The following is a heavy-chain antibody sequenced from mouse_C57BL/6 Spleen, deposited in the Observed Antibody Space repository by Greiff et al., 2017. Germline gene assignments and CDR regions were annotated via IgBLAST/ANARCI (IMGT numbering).Heavy chain of an antibody. Sequence: QVQLQQPGAELVRPGTSVKLSCKASGYTFTSYWMHWVKQRPGQGLEWIGVIDPSDSYTNYNQKFKGKATLTVDTSSSTAYMQLSSLTSEDSAVYYCARDGGLRQNYFDYWGQGTTLTVSS. J-gene: IGHJ2*01. CDR1: GYTFTSYW. V-gene: IGHV1-59*01. CDR2: IDPSDSYT. CDR3: ARDGGLRQNYFDY. D-gene: IGHD2-4*01.